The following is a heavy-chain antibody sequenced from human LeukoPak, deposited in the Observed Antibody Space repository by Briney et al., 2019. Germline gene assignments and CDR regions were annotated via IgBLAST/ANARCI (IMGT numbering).Heavy chain of an antibody. J-gene: IGHJ5*02. CDR2: ISSSGSTI. V-gene: IGHV3-48*04. D-gene: IGHD3-10*01. CDR1: GFTFSSYS. Sequence: GSLRLSCAASGFTFSSYSMYWVRQAAGQGLEWVSYISSSGSTIYYADSVKGRFTISRDNAKNSLYLQMNSLRAEDTAVYYCARAPYYYGSGSGFDPWGQGTLVTVSS. CDR3: ARAPYYYGSGSGFDP.